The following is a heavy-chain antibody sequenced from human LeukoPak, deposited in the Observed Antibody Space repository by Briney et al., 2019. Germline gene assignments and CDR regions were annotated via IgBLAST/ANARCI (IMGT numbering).Heavy chain of an antibody. J-gene: IGHJ4*02. Sequence: PGGSLRLSCAASGFTFSSYAMGWVRQAPGKGLEWVSAITASGDNTYYADSVKGRFTISRDNSKNTLYLQTSSLRVDDTAVYYCAKDQSQTHDDSSGFLHWGQGTLVTVSS. CDR3: AKDQSQTHDDSSGFLH. V-gene: IGHV3-23*01. CDR2: ITASGDNT. CDR1: GFTFSSYA. D-gene: IGHD3-22*01.